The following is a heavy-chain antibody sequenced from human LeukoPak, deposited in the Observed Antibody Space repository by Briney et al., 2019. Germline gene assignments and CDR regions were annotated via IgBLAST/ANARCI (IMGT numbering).Heavy chain of an antibody. J-gene: IGHJ4*02. CDR3: ARGSLEMATIDY. Sequence: PGGSLRLSCAASGFTFSSYAMSWVRQAPGKGLEWVSSISNSGGRTFYTDSVKGRLTISRDNSKNTLYLQMGSLRAEDMAVYYCARGSLEMATIDYWGQGTLVTVSS. CDR2: ISNSGGRT. CDR1: GFTFSSYA. V-gene: IGHV3-23*01. D-gene: IGHD5-24*01.